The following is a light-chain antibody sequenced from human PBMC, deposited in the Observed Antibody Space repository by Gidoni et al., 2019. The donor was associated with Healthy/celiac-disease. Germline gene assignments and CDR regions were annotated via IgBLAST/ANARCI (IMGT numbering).Light chain of an antibody. J-gene: IGKJ2*02. CDR1: QRISSY. CDR3: QQSYSTPRT. CDR2: AAS. V-gene: IGKV1-39*01. Sequence: DIKMTQSPSSLSASVGDRVTITCRASQRISSYLNWYQQKPGKAPKLLIYAASSLQIGVPSRFSGSGSGTDFTLTISSLQPEDFATYYCQQSYSTPRTFGQGTKLEIK.